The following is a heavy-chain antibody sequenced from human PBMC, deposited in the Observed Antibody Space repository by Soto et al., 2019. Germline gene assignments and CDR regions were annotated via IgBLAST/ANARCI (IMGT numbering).Heavy chain of an antibody. D-gene: IGHD3-10*01. J-gene: IGHJ4*02. V-gene: IGHV3-23*01. CDR2: ITSDGGNT. CDR3: AKGRGGNNRYSFDY. CDR1: GFTFSSYA. Sequence: EVQLLESGGGLVQPGGSLRLSCAASGFTFSSYAMTWVHQAPGKGLEWVSTITSDGGNTYYVDSVKGRFTISRDNSKNTLYLQMNSLRAEDTAIYYCAKGRGGNNRYSFDYWGQGTLVTVSS.